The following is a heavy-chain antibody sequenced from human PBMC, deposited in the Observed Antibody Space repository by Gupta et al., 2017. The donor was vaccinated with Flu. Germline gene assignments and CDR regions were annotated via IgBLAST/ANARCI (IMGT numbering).Heavy chain of an antibody. D-gene: IGHD5-24*01. CDR1: EFSFSNYG. CDR2: ISYEGNNK. J-gene: IGHJ6*02. CDR3: AKDWKWNYNNYGLNV. Sequence: VESGGGVVQPGRSLRLSCAAFEFSFSNYGMHWVRQAPGRGLELVAVISYEGNNKDYADSVKGRFTISRDNSKNTLYLQMNSLRTEDTAVYYCAKDWKWNYNNYGLNVWGQGTTVTVSS. V-gene: IGHV3-30*18.